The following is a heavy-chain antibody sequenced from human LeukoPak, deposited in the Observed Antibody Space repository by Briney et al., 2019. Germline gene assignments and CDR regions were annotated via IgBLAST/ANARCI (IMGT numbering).Heavy chain of an antibody. CDR1: GFTFSSYW. CDR2: IKQDGSEK. Sequence: GGSLRFSCAASGFTFSSYWMSLGRQAPGKGPEWVANIKQDGSEKYYVDSVKGRFTISRDNAENSLYLQMNSLRAEDTAVYYCASESPYCSGGSCPRKYYYYGMDVWGQGTTVTVSS. J-gene: IGHJ6*02. V-gene: IGHV3-7*01. D-gene: IGHD2-15*01. CDR3: ASESPYCSGGSCPRKYYYYGMDV.